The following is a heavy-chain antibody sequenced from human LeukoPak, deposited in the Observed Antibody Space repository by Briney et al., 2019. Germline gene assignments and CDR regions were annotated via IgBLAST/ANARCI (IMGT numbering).Heavy chain of an antibody. Sequence: PSETLSLTCTVSGGSISSYYWSWIRQPPGKGLEWIGYIYYSGSTNYNPSLKSRVTISVDTSKNQFSLKLSSVTAADTAVYYCARHWLGSDFWSGYYHYFDYWGQGTLVTVSS. CDR2: IYYSGST. CDR3: ARHWLGSDFWSGYYHYFDY. D-gene: IGHD3-3*01. J-gene: IGHJ4*02. V-gene: IGHV4-59*08. CDR1: GGSISSYY.